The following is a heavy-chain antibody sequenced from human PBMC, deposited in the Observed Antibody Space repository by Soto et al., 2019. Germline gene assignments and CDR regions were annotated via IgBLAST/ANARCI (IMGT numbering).Heavy chain of an antibody. CDR3: AGGGRTTVTPGFKGAFDI. CDR2: IYHSGST. Sequence: PSETLSLTCAVSSGSISSSNWWSWVRQPPGKGLEWIGEIYHSGSTNYNPSLKSRVTISVDKSKNQFSLKLSSVTAADTAVYYCAGGGRTTVTPGFKGAFDIWGQGTMVTVSS. V-gene: IGHV4-4*02. J-gene: IGHJ3*02. CDR1: SGSISSSNW. D-gene: IGHD4-17*01.